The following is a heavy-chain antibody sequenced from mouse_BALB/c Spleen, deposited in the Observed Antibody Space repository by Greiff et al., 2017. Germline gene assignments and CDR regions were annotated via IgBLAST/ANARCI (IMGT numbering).Heavy chain of an antibody. CDR2: IYPGDGDT. Sequence: QVQLKESGAELARPGASVKLSCKASGYTFTSYWMQWVKQRPGQGLEWIGAIYPGDGDTRYTQKFKGKATLTADKSSSTAYMQLSSLASEDSAVYYCARSQHWGQGTTLTVSS. J-gene: IGHJ2*01. CDR1: GYTFTSYW. CDR3: ARSQH. V-gene: IGHV1-87*01.